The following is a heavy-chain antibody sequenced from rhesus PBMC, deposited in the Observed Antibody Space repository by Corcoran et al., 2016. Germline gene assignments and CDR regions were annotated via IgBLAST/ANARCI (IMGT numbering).Heavy chain of an antibody. D-gene: IGHD2-27*01. CDR1: GFTFSSYG. Sequence: EVQLVETGGGLVPPGGSLKLSCAASGFTFSSYGMNWVRQAPGKGLEWVSAINSGWGSTYYADSVKSRFTISRDHSKNTLSLQMNSLRAEDTAVYYCAKDFEVFTALDSWGQGVLVTVSS. V-gene: IGHV3S5*01. CDR3: AKDFEVFTALDS. CDR2: INSGWGST. J-gene: IGHJ4*01.